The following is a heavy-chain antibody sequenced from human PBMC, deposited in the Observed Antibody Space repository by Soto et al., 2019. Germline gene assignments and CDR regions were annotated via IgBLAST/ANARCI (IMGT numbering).Heavy chain of an antibody. Sequence: ASVKVSCKASGYTFTSYGISWVRQAPGQGLEWMGWISAYNGNTNYAQKLQGRVTMTTDTSTSTAYMELRSLRSDDTAVYYCARETMTDYYYYGMDVWGPGTTVTVSS. V-gene: IGHV1-18*04. CDR1: GYTFTSYG. CDR2: ISAYNGNT. CDR3: ARETMTDYYYYGMDV. J-gene: IGHJ6*02.